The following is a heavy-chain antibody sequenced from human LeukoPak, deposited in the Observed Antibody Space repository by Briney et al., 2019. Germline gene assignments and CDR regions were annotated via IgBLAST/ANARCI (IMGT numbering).Heavy chain of an antibody. V-gene: IGHV1-18*04. CDR2: ISAYNGNT. D-gene: IGHD1-26*01. CDR3: ASGSGSLQYFDY. J-gene: IGHJ4*02. CDR1: GYTFTSYY. Sequence: ASVKVSCKASGYTFTSYYMHWVRQAPGQGLEWMGWISAYNGNTNYAQKLQGRVTMTTDTSTSTAYMELRSLRSDDTAVYYCASGSGSLQYFDYCGPGNPGHRLL.